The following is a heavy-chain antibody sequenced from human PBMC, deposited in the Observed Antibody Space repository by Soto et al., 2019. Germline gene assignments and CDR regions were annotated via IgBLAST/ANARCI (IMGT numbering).Heavy chain of an antibody. CDR3: ARDSKGIQRWTQHYYYYYGMDV. CDR1: GGTFSSYA. Sequence: QVQLVQSGAEVKKPGSSVKVSCKASGGTFSSYAISWVRQAPGQGLEWMGGIIPIFGTANYAQTFQGRVTITADESTSQDYMELSSLRSEDTAVYYCARDSKGIQRWTQHYYYYYGMDVWGQGPTVTVSS. V-gene: IGHV1-69*12. D-gene: IGHD5-18*01. CDR2: IIPIFGTA. J-gene: IGHJ6*02.